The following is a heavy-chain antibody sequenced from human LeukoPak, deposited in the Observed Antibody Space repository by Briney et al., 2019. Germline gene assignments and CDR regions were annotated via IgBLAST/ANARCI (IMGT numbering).Heavy chain of an antibody. D-gene: IGHD6-13*01. CDR3: ARRSYSSSGVYYYYMDV. V-gene: IGHV1-8*01. J-gene: IGHJ6*03. CDR1: GYTFTSYD. Sequence: GASVKVSCKASGYTFTSYDINWVRQATGQGLEWMGWMNPNSGNTGYAQKFQGRVTMTRNTSISTAYMELSSLRSEDTAVYYCARRSYSSSGVYYYYMDVWGEGTTVTVSS. CDR2: MNPNSGNT.